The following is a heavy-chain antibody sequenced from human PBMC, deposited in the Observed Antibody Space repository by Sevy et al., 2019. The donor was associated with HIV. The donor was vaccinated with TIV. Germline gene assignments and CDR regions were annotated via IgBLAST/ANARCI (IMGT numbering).Heavy chain of an antibody. V-gene: IGHV3-30-3*01. J-gene: IGHJ5*02. CDR1: GFTFNDYA. CDR2: ISHDGNTK. D-gene: IGHD2-15*01. CDR3: AVEEAPNRQTRYCNGDNCYYNSNDP. Sequence: GGSLRLSCAASGFTFNDYAMHWVRQAPGKGLEWVAIISHDGNTKFYADSVRGRFTIYRDNVENSVSMQMTRLRREDTAVYFCAVEEAPNRQTRYCNGDNCYYNSNDPWGQGTQVTVSS.